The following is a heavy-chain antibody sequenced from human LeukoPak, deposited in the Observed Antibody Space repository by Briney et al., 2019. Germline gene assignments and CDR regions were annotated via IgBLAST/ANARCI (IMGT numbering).Heavy chain of an antibody. CDR2: IIPIFGTA. V-gene: IGHV1-69*05. CDR1: GGTFSSYA. CDR3: ARGPRWEYQLPYYFDY. D-gene: IGHD2-2*01. Sequence: GASVNVSCKASGGTFSSYAISWVPQAPGQGLEWMGGIIPIFGTANYAQKFQGRVTITTDESTSTAYMELSSLRSEDTAVYYCARGPRWEYQLPYYFDYWGQGTLVTVSS. J-gene: IGHJ4*02.